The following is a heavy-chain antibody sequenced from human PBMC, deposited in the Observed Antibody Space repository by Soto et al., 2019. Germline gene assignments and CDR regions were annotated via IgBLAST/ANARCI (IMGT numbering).Heavy chain of an antibody. CDR2: IIPIFGTA. CDR1: GGTFSSYA. CDR3: ASSTIFGVVDGYGMDV. Sequence: SVKVSCKASGGTFSSYAISWVRQAPGQGLEWMGGIIPIFGTANYAQKFQGRVTITADESTSTAYIELSSLRSEDTAVYYCASSTIFGVVDGYGMDVWGQGTTVTVSS. J-gene: IGHJ6*02. V-gene: IGHV1-69*13. D-gene: IGHD3-3*01.